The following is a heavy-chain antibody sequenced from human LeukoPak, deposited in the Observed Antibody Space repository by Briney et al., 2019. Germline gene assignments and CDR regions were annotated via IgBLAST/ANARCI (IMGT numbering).Heavy chain of an antibody. V-gene: IGHV3-7*03. D-gene: IGHD4-11*01. CDR1: GFTFSSYA. J-gene: IGHJ4*02. Sequence: GGSLRLSCAAPGFTFSSYAMHWVRQAPGKGLEWVATINHDGSEKYYGDSVKGRFTLSRDNAYNSLYLQMNSLRAEDTAVYYCARGLLGAVTTFDYWGQGTLVTVSS. CDR2: INHDGSEK. CDR3: ARGLLGAVTTFDY.